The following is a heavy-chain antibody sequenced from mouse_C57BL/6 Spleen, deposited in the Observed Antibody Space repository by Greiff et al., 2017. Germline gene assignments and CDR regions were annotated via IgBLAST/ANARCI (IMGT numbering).Heavy chain of an antibody. CDR1: GYTFTSYW. J-gene: IGHJ2*01. Sequence: QVQLQQPGAELVKPGASVKMSCKASGYTFTSYWITWVKQRPGQGLEWIGDIYPGSGSTNYNEKFKSKATLTVDKSSSTAYMQLSSLTSEDSAVYYCARSGDWDDYWGQGTTLTVSS. CDR3: ARSGDWDDY. CDR2: IYPGSGST. V-gene: IGHV1-55*01. D-gene: IGHD4-1*01.